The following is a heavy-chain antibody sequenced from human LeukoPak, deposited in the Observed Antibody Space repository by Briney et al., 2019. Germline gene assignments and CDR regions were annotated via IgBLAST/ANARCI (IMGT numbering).Heavy chain of an antibody. J-gene: IGHJ6*02. CDR3: ARGGSYCSSTSCYSINYYYYGMDV. Sequence: SQTLSLTCTVSGGSISSGGYYWSWIRQHPGTGLEWIGYIYHSGSTYYNPSLKSRVTISVDRSKNQFSLKLSSVTAADTAVYYCARGGSYCSSTSCYSINYYYYGMDVWGQGTTVTVSS. D-gene: IGHD2-2*01. CDR2: IYHSGST. V-gene: IGHV4-30-2*01. CDR1: GGSISSGGYY.